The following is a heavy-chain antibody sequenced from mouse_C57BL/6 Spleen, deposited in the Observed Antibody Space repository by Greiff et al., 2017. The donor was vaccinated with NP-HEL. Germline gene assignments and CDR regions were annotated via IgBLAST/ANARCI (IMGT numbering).Heavy chain of an antibody. CDR2: ISDGGSYT. D-gene: IGHD2-4*01. CDR1: GFTFSSYA. V-gene: IGHV5-4*03. Sequence: EVKLMESGGGLVKPGGSLKLSCAASGFTFSSYAMSWVRQTPEKRLEWVATISDGGSYTYYPDNVKGRFTISRDNAKNNLYLQMSHLKSEDTAMYYCARGAYYDYDGGYAMDYWGQGTSVTVSS. J-gene: IGHJ4*01. CDR3: ARGAYYDYDGGYAMDY.